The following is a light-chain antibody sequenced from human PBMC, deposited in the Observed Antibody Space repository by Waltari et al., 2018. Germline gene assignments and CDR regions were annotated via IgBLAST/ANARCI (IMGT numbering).Light chain of an antibody. Sequence: DIVVTQSPATLSVTQGERATLSCRDSQSVTSYLAWYQHKPGQAPRLLIYGASTRATGIPARFSGSGSGTEFTLAISSRQSEDFAVYYCQQYNSLPPMDTFGQGTKLEIK. CDR3: QQYNSLPPMDT. CDR2: GAS. J-gene: IGKJ2*01. CDR1: QSVTSY. V-gene: IGKV3-15*01.